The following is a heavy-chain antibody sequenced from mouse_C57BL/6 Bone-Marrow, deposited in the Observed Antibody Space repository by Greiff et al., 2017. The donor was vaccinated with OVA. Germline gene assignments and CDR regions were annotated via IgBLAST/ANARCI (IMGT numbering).Heavy chain of an antibody. V-gene: IGHV1-55*01. CDR3: ARKDTTIDY. D-gene: IGHD1-1*01. CDR1: GYTFTSSW. J-gene: IGHJ2*01. Sequence: QVQLQQPGAELVKPGASVQMSCKASGYTFTSSWITWVKQRHGQGLEWIGDIYPGSGSTNYNEKFKSKATLTVDTSSSTAYMQLSSLTSWVSAVYYCARKDTTIDYWGQGTTLTVSS. CDR2: IYPGSGST.